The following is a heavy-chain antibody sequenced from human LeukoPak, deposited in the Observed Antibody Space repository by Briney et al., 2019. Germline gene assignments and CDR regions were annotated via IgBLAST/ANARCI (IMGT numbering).Heavy chain of an antibody. J-gene: IGHJ4*02. CDR3: ASYPRYSSSPPFDY. Sequence: ASVKVSCKASGYTFTGYYMHWVRQAPGQGFEWMGWINPNTGATNYAQKFQGRVTITRDTTINTAYMELTRPTSDDTAVYYCASYPRYSSSPPFDYWGQGTMVTVSP. CDR2: INPNTGAT. CDR1: GYTFTGYY. V-gene: IGHV1-2*02. D-gene: IGHD6-6*01.